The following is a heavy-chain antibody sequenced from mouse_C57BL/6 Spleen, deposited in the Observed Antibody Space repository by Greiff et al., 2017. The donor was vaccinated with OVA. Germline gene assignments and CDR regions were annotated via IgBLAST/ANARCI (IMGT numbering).Heavy chain of an antibody. D-gene: IGHD2-3*01. V-gene: IGHV1-26*01. CDR3: ARFLYDGYYGAY. J-gene: IGHJ3*01. CDR2: INPNNGGT. Sequence: QQSGPELVKPGASVKISCKASGYTFTDYYMNWVKQSHGKSLEWIGDINPNNGGTSYNQKFKCKATLTVDKSSSTAYMELRSLTSEDSAVYYCARFLYDGYYGAYWGQGTLVTVSA. CDR1: GYTFTDYY.